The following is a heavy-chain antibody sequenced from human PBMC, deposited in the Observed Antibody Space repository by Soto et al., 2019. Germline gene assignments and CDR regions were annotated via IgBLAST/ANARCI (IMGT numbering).Heavy chain of an antibody. CDR2: ISGSGGST. V-gene: IGHV3-23*01. CDR1: GFTFSSYA. J-gene: IGHJ4*02. Sequence: PGGSLRLSCAASGFTFSSYAMSWVRQAPGKGLEWVSAISGSGGSTYYADSVKGRFTISRDNSKNTLYLQTNSLRAEDTAVYYCAKPHQGYIVSFDYWGQGTLVTVSS. CDR3: AKPHQGYIVSFDY. D-gene: IGHD5-18*01.